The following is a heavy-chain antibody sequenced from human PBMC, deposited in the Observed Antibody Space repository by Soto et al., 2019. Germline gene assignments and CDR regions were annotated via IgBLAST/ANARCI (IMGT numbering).Heavy chain of an antibody. D-gene: IGHD5-12*01. V-gene: IGHV2-5*02. Sequence: QITLKEYGPTLVKPTQTLTLTCTFSGFSLSTRGVAVCWFRQPPGTALEWLALIYWDDDKWYSPSLNSRLTIIGDTSNTQVVLTMTNMDPVDTATYYCAHRPRGYAYYFDYWGQGTLVTVSS. CDR2: IYWDDDK. J-gene: IGHJ4*02. CDR1: GFSLSTRGVA. CDR3: AHRPRGYAYYFDY.